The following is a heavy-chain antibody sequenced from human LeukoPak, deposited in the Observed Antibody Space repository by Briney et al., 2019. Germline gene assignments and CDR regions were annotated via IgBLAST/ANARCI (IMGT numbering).Heavy chain of an antibody. CDR3: ARGTVTTFGNWFDP. CDR2: IYTSGST. J-gene: IGHJ5*02. V-gene: IGHV4-61*02. Sequence: PSETLSLTCTVAGGSISSGSYYWSWIRQPAGKGLEWIGRIYTSGSTNYNPSLKSRVTISVDTSKNQFSLKLSSVTAADTAVYYCARGTVTTFGNWFDPWGQGTLVTVSS. D-gene: IGHD4-17*01. CDR1: GGSISSGSYY.